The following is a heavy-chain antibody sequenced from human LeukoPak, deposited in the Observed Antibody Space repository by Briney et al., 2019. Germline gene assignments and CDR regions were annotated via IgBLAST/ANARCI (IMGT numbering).Heavy chain of an antibody. D-gene: IGHD3-22*01. V-gene: IGHV4-39*01. CDR1: GGFISNSNYY. Sequence: SETLSLTCTVSGGFISNSNYYWGWIRQPPGKGLDWIGSVYYTGRTYYNSALNSRVTISIDTAKNQFSLNLNSATAADTAVYYCVRLHYYDNSRPPLWGQGTLVMVSS. CDR3: VRLHYYDNSRPPL. CDR2: VYYTGRT. J-gene: IGHJ4*02.